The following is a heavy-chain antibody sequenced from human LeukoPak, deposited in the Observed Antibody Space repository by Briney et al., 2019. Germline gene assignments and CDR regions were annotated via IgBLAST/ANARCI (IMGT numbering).Heavy chain of an antibody. V-gene: IGHV4-59*01. CDR2: IYYSGST. CDR1: GGSISSYY. CDR3: ARVGYHYYDSTGYSNFDY. D-gene: IGHD3-22*01. J-gene: IGHJ4*02. Sequence: SETLSLTCTVSGGSISSYYWSWIRQPPGQGLEWIGYIYYSGSTNYNPSLKSRVTISVDTSKNQFSLKLSSVTAADTAVYYCARVGYHYYDSTGYSNFDYWGQGTLVTVSS.